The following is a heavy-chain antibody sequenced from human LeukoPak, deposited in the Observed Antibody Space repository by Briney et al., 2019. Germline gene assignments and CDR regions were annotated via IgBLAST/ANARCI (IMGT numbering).Heavy chain of an antibody. CDR1: GFTFSSYG. CDR2: IWSNGINR. V-gene: IGHV3-33*06. J-gene: IGHJ4*02. CDR3: AKVADSGGTTNYYFDS. Sequence: GGSLRLSCAASGFTFSSYGMHWVRQAPGKGLEWVAVIWSNGINRYYGESVKGRFTISRDNSKNTLDLQMNSLRPEDTAVYYCAKVADSGGTTNYYFDSWGQGNLVIVSS. D-gene: IGHD4-11*01.